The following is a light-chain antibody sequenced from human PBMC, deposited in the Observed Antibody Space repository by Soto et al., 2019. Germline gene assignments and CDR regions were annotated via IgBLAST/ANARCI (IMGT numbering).Light chain of an antibody. Sequence: QSVLTQPASLFGSPGQSITISCTGTSSDIGGYNYVSWYQKHPGEAPKLLIYGVSNRPSGVSNRFSRSKFDNTPSLTISPPQADDEADYYRSSATISSAPVFGTGTKVTVL. CDR3: SSATISSAPV. CDR1: SSDIGGYNY. J-gene: IGLJ1*01. CDR2: GVS. V-gene: IGLV2-14*03.